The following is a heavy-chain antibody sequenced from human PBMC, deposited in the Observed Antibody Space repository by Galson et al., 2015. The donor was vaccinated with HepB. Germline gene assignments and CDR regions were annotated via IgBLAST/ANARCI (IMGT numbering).Heavy chain of an antibody. Sequence: SLRLSCAASGFSFSDFAMTWVRQAPQAPGKGLEWVSSISSDARNKYYADSLRGRYSISRDNSQSTLYLQMNGLRAEDTAVYYCAKTRYGGSGKPYYFDYWGQGTLVTVSS. V-gene: IGHV3-23*01. CDR1: GFSFSDFA. CDR3: AKTRYGGSGKPYYFDY. J-gene: IGHJ4*02. D-gene: IGHD4-23*01. CDR2: ISSDARNK.